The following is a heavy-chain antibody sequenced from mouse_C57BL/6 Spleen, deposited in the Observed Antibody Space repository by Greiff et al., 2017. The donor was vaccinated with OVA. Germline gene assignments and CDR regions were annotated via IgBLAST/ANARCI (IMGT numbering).Heavy chain of an antibody. CDR3: TRAYDYDGAWFAY. CDR1: GYTFTDYE. J-gene: IGHJ3*01. Sequence: VQLKQSGAELVRPGASVTLSCKASGYTFTDYEMHWVKQTPVHGLEWIGAIDPETGGTAYNQKFKGKAILTADKSSSTAYMELRSLTSEDSAVYYCTRAYDYDGAWFAYWGQGTLVTVSA. CDR2: IDPETGGT. V-gene: IGHV1-15*01. D-gene: IGHD2-4*01.